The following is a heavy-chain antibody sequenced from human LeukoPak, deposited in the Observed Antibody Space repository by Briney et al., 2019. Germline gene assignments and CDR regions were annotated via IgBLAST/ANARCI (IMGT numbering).Heavy chain of an antibody. J-gene: IGHJ6*02. V-gene: IGHV3-7*04. CDR2: IKQDGSEK. CDR3: ARAENYYYGMDV. Sequence: PGGSLRLSCAASGLTFSSYWMSWVRQAPGKGLEGVANIKQDGSEKYYVDSVKGRFTISRDNAKNSLYLQMNSLRAEDTAVYYCARAENYYYGMDVWGQGTTVTVSS. CDR1: GLTFSSYW.